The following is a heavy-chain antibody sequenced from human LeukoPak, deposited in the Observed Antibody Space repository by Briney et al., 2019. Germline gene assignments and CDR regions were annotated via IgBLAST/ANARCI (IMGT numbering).Heavy chain of an antibody. D-gene: IGHD3-16*02. CDR2: ISAYNGNT. Sequence: ASVKVSCTASGYTFTIYGISWVRQAPGQGLEWMGWISAYNGNTNYAQKLQGRVTMTTDTSTSTAYMELRSLRSDDTAVYYCARSLRVITFGGVIVPTGYWGQGTLVTVSS. CDR1: GYTFTIYG. V-gene: IGHV1-18*01. CDR3: ARSLRVITFGGVIVPTGY. J-gene: IGHJ4*02.